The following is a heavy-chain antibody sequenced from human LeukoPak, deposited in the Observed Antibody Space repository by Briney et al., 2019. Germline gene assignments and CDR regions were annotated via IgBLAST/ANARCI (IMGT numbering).Heavy chain of an antibody. J-gene: IGHJ4*02. D-gene: IGHD4-17*01. Sequence: PGGSLRLSCAASGFTFSGSAMHWVRQASGKGLEWVGRIRSKANSYATAYAASVKGRFTISRDDSKNTLYLQMNSLKTEDTAVYYCTTDRDYGDYRFDYWGQGTLVTVSS. CDR2: IRSKANSYAT. CDR1: GFTFSGSA. CDR3: TTDRDYGDYRFDY. V-gene: IGHV3-73*01.